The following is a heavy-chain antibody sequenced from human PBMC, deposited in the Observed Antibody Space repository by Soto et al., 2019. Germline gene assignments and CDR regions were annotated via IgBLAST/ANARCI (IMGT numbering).Heavy chain of an antibody. CDR1: GFTFSSYT. J-gene: IGHJ6*02. CDR3: AREMGEVPAASYYYYGVDV. CDR2: ISSSSSYI. V-gene: IGHV3-21*01. Sequence: EVQLVESGGGLVKPGGSLRLSCAASGFTFSSYTMNWVRQAPGKGLEWVSSISSSSSYIYYADSVKGRFTISRDNAKNSLYLQINSLRAEDTAVYYCAREMGEVPAASYYYYGVDVWGQGTTVTVSS. D-gene: IGHD2-2*01.